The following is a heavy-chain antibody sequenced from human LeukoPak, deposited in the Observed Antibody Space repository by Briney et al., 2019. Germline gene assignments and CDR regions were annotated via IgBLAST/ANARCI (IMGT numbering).Heavy chain of an antibody. CDR3: ARGRDVADYSSGWFDY. V-gene: IGHV1-2*02. J-gene: IGHJ4*02. D-gene: IGHD6-19*01. CDR1: GYTFTGY. CDR2: INPNNGGT. Sequence: GASVKVSCKASGYTFTGYMHGVRQAPGQGLEWMGWINPNNGGTNYAQKFQGRVTMTRDTSISTAYMELSWLTSDDTAVYYCARGRDVADYSSGWFDYWGQGTLVTVSS.